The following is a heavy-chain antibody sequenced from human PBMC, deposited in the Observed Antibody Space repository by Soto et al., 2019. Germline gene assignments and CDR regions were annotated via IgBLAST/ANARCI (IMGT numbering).Heavy chain of an antibody. Sequence: AASVKVSCKASGYTFTSYGISWVRQAPGQGLEWMGWISAYNGNTNYAQKLQGRVTMTTDTSTSTAYMELRSLRSDDTAVYYCAREGIAAAGPSDDAFDIWGQGTMVTVSS. CDR1: GYTFTSYG. V-gene: IGHV1-18*01. J-gene: IGHJ3*02. CDR2: ISAYNGNT. D-gene: IGHD6-13*01. CDR3: AREGIAAAGPSDDAFDI.